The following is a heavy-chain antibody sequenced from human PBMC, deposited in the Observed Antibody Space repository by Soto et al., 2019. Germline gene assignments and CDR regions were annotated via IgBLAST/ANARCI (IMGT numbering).Heavy chain of an antibody. Sequence: GGSLRLSCAASGFTFSSYSMNWVRQAPGKGLEWVSSISSSSSYIYYADSVKGRFTISRDNAKNSPYLQMNRLRAEDTAVYYCARDRGNYYYGMAVWGQGPTVTAS. V-gene: IGHV3-21*01. J-gene: IGHJ6*02. CDR1: GFTFSSYS. CDR3: ARDRGNYYYGMAV. D-gene: IGHD3-10*01. CDR2: ISSSSSYI.